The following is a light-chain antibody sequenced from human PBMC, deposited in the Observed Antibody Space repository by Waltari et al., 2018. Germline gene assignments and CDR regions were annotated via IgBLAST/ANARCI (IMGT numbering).Light chain of an antibody. Sequence: EIVMTQSPATLSVSPGERATLSCRASQSVSSSLAWYQQKPGQPPRLLIHGASSRATGTPARFSGSVSGTEFTLTINSLQSDDFAVYYCVQYKNWPSFGPGTKVEIK. CDR2: GAS. J-gene: IGKJ3*01. CDR1: QSVSSS. CDR3: VQYKNWPS. V-gene: IGKV3-15*01.